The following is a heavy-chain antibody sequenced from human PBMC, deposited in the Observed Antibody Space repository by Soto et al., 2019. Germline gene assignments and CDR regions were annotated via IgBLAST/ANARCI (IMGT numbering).Heavy chain of an antibody. CDR1: GFTFSSYG. CDR2: ISYDGSNK. D-gene: IGHD6-13*01. Sequence: GGSLRLSCAASGFTFSSYGMHWVRQAPGKGLEWVAVISYDGSNKYYADSVKGRFTISRDNSKNTLYLQMNSLRAEDTAVYYCAKERIAAAGDYYYYGMDVWGQGTTVTVSS. V-gene: IGHV3-30*18. J-gene: IGHJ6*02. CDR3: AKERIAAAGDYYYYGMDV.